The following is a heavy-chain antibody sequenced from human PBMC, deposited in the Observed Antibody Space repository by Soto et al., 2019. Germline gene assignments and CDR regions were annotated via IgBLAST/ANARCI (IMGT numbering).Heavy chain of an antibody. D-gene: IGHD7-27*01. CDR1: GGSFSGYD. Sequence: QVQLQQWGAGLLKPSETLSLTCAVYGGSFSGYDWGWVRQSPGKGLEWIGEINYDGTTRYNPSLKSRVTISLDTSKNQFSLKVTSVTAADTAVYDCARGVPGYWGQGTLVTVSS. CDR2: INYDGTT. V-gene: IGHV4-34*01. CDR3: ARGVPGY. J-gene: IGHJ4*02.